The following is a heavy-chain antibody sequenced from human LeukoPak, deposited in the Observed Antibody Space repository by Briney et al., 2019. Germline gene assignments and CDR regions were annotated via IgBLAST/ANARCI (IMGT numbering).Heavy chain of an antibody. D-gene: IGHD3-22*01. CDR2: IYPGDSDT. CDR1: GYSFTSYW. J-gene: IGHJ4*02. CDR3: ARQGETYYHDSSGYYSDY. V-gene: IGHV5-51*01. Sequence: GESLKISCKGSGYSFTSYWIGWVRQMPGKGLEWMGIIYPGDSDTSYSPSFQGQVTISADKSISTAYLQWSSLKASDTAMYYCARQGETYYHDSSGYYSDYWGQGTLVTVSS.